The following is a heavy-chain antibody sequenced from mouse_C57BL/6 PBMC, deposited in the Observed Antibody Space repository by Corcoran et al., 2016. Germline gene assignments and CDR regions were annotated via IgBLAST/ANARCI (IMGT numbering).Heavy chain of an antibody. Sequence: QIQLVQSGPELKKPGETVKISCKASGYTFTTYGMSWVKQAPGKGLKWMGWINTYSGVPTYADDFKGRFAFSLETSASTAYLQINNLKNEDTATYFCARGGSSYDYWGQGTTLTVSS. CDR1: GYTFTTYG. D-gene: IGHD1-1*01. J-gene: IGHJ2*01. CDR2: INTYSGVP. V-gene: IGHV9-3*01. CDR3: ARGGSSYDY.